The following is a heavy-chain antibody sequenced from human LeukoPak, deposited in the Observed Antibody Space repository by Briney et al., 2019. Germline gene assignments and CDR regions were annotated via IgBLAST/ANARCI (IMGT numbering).Heavy chain of an antibody. CDR3: ARDSSVPYGITD. CDR1: GFTFSKYA. D-gene: IGHD4-17*01. J-gene: IGHJ4*02. V-gene: IGHV3-23*01. Sequence: GGSLRLSCAASGFTFSKYAMSWVRQAPGKGLEWVSAISGSDGNTFYADSVEGRFTISRDNSKNTLSLQMNNLRAEDTALYYCARDSSVPYGITDWGQGTLVTVS. CDR2: ISGSDGNT.